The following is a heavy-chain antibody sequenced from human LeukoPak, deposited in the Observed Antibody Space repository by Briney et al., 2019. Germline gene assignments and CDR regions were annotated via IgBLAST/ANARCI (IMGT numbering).Heavy chain of an antibody. Sequence: GGSLRLSCAASGFTFSTYSLNWVRQAPGKGLEWVSYIGVSSSRKYYAESVKGRFTISRDDAKNSLYLQMNSLRAEDTAMYYCARDDGDYAHPVDFWGQGTLVTVSS. CDR2: IGVSSSRK. D-gene: IGHD4-17*01. V-gene: IGHV3-48*04. CDR1: GFTFSTYS. CDR3: ARDDGDYAHPVDF. J-gene: IGHJ4*02.